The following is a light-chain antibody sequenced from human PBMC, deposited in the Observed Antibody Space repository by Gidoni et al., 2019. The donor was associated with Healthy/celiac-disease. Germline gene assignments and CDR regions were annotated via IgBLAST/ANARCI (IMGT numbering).Light chain of an antibody. V-gene: IGKV3-15*01. J-gene: IGKJ1*01. CDR2: GAS. CDR1: QSVSSN. Sequence: EIVMTQSPATLSVSQGERATLSCRARQSVSSNLAWYQQKPCQAPRLLIYGASTRATGIPARFSGSGSGTEFTLTISSLQSEDFAVYYCQQYNNWPRTFGQGTKVEIK. CDR3: QQYNNWPRT.